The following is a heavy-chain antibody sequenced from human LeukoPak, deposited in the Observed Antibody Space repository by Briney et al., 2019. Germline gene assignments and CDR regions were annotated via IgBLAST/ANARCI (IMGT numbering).Heavy chain of an antibody. CDR1: GFTFSAYH. V-gene: IGHV3-21*05. CDR3: SRVVQDVTGADY. Sequence: PGGSLRLSCAASGFTFSAYHMNWVRQAPGKGLEWLSYIQSGSAYIHYADSVKGRFTISRDNAKNSLYLQMNNLRAEDTAVYYCSRVVQDVTGADYWGQGTLVTVSS. D-gene: IGHD3-9*01. J-gene: IGHJ4*02. CDR2: IQSGSAYI.